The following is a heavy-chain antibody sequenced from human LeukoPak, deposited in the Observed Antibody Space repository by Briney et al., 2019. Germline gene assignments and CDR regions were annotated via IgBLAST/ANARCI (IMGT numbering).Heavy chain of an antibody. Sequence: SETLSLTCTVSGGSISSGSYYWSWIRQPAWKGLEWIGRIYTRWSTNYNPSLKIRSRITIDTAKNQFSLQLRPVTAAAAAAHYCARGVGSSTRVRYSYMDVWGKGTTVTVSS. D-gene: IGHD2-2*01. V-gene: IGHV4-61*02. J-gene: IGHJ6*03. CDR2: IYTRWST. CDR1: GGSISSGSYY. CDR3: ARGVGSSTRVRYSYMDV.